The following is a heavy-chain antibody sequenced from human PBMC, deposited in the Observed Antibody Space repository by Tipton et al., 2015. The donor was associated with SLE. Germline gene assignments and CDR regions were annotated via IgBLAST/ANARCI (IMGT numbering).Heavy chain of an antibody. CDR3: ARTYLQLTPAHHVFAY. V-gene: IGHV3-30*04. Sequence: RSLRLSCAASGFTINYYAMHWVRQTPGKGLELVAFSSYDGSRTFYSDSVRGRFTVSRDKSKNTLLLQMDSLRAEDTAVYFCARTYLQLTPAHHVFAYWGQGTLVTVAS. D-gene: IGHD1-1*01. J-gene: IGHJ4*02. CDR2: SSYDGSRT. CDR1: GFTINYYA.